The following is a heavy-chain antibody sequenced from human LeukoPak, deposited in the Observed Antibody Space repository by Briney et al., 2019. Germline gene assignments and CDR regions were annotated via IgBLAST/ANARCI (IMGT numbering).Heavy chain of an antibody. V-gene: IGHV3-21*04. CDR1: GFTFSSYT. CDR3: AKGGRYCSSTSCPYAHYGMDV. D-gene: IGHD2-2*01. J-gene: IGHJ6*02. Sequence: GGSLRLSCAASGFTFSSYTMNWVRQAPGKGLEWVSSIDPSSTYIYYADSVKGRFTISRDNSKNTLYLQMNSLRAEDTAVYYCAKGGRYCSSTSCPYAHYGMDVWGQGTTITVSS. CDR2: IDPSSTYI.